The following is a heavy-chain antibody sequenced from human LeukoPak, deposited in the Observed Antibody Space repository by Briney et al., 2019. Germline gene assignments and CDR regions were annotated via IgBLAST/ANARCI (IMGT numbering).Heavy chain of an antibody. CDR2: INHSGST. CDR3: ARGPITMHNY. V-gene: IGHV4-34*01. J-gene: IGHJ4*02. CDR1: GGSFSGYH. Sequence: SETLSLTCAVYGGSFSGYHWSWIRQPPGKGLEWIGEINHSGSTNYNPSLKSRVTISVDTSKNQFSLKLSSVTAADTAVYYCARGPITMHNYWGQGTLVTVSS. D-gene: IGHD3-10*01.